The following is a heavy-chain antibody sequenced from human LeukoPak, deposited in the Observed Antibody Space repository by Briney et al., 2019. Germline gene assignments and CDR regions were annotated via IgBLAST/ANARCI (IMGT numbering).Heavy chain of an antibody. CDR1: GFTFSSYW. Sequence: GGSLRLSCAASGFTFSSYWMHWVRQAPGKGLVWVLRIKSDGSTNYADSVKGRFTISRDNAKNTVSLQVNSLRAEDTAVYYCARAPSETGGYYPEYFRHWGQGTLVTVSS. D-gene: IGHD3-22*01. CDR2: IKSDGST. CDR3: ARAPSETGGYYPEYFRH. J-gene: IGHJ1*01. V-gene: IGHV3-74*01.